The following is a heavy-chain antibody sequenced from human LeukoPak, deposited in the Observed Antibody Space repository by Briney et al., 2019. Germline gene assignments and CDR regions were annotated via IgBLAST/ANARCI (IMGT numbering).Heavy chain of an antibody. J-gene: IGHJ4*02. CDR3: ARGNYDFWSGHYFDY. CDR1: GGSISSYY. CDR2: IYTSGST. V-gene: IGHV4-4*07. D-gene: IGHD3-3*01. Sequence: SETLSLTCTVSGGSISSYYWSWIRQPAGKGLEWIGRIYTSGSTNYNPSLKSRVTMPVDTSKNQFSLKLSSVTAADTAVYYCARGNYDFWSGHYFDYWGQGTLVTVSS.